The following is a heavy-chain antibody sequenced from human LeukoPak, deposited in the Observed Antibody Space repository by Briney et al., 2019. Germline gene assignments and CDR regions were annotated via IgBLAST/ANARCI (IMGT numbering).Heavy chain of an antibody. Sequence: SETLSLTCTVSGGSISSYYWSWIRQSPGKGLEWIGYVYYSGSTKYNPSLKSRVTISVDTSKNQFSLKLSSVTAADMAVYYCARLNKPGWFDPWGQGTLVTVSS. CDR3: ARLNKPGWFDP. D-gene: IGHD1-14*01. CDR2: VYYSGST. J-gene: IGHJ5*02. CDR1: GGSISSYY. V-gene: IGHV4-59*01.